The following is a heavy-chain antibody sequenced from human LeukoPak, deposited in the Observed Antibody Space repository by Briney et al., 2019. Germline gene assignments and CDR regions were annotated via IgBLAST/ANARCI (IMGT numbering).Heavy chain of an antibody. CDR3: ARAADGYNSH. V-gene: IGHV1-18*01. CDR2: ISTYNGNT. J-gene: IGHJ4*02. Sequence: ASVKVSCKASGGTFSSYAISWVRQAPGQGLEWMGWISTYNGNTNYAQKLQGRVTMTTDTSTSTAYMELRSLRYDDTAVYYCARAADGYNSHWGQGTLVTVSS. CDR1: GGTFSSYA. D-gene: IGHD5-24*01.